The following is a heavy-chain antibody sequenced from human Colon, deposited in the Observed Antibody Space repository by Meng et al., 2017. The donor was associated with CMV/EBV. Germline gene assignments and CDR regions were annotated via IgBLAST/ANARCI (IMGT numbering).Heavy chain of an antibody. V-gene: IGHV3-23*01. Sequence: GESLKISCAVSGLTFNNLAMSWVRQAPGTRLEWVSASSDSGTSTSYAGSVKGRFTISRDSSKNTLYLQMNSLTAEDTAIYYCAKSDCGGAGCKLLDHWGQGTLVTVSS. D-gene: IGHD2-21*01. CDR2: SSDSGTST. CDR1: GLTFNNLA. J-gene: IGHJ4*02. CDR3: AKSDCGGAGCKLLDH.